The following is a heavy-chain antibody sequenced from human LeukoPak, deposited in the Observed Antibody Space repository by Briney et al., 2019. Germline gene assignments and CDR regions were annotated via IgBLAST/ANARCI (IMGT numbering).Heavy chain of an antibody. CDR1: GDSVSRSY. Sequence: SETLSLTCTVSGDSVSRSYWSWIRQPPGKGLEWIGYISPSGVTSYSPALKSRVSISRDTSENEFSLRLSSSTAADTAIYFCAKHRENYYESSHVGLDPWGQGSWVIVSS. CDR3: AKHRENYYESSHVGLDP. J-gene: IGHJ5*02. V-gene: IGHV4-4*09. CDR2: ISPSGVT. D-gene: IGHD3-22*01.